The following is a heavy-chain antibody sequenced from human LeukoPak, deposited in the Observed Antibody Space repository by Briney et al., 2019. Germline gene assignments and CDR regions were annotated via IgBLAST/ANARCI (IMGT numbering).Heavy chain of an antibody. CDR2: IYYSGST. CDR1: GPSLSSYY. CDR3: ASLRFGELTFDY. V-gene: IGHV4-59*01. D-gene: IGHD3-16*01. J-gene: IGHJ4*02. Sequence: SETLSLTCTVSGPSLSSYYWSWIRQPPGKGLEWIGYIYYSGSTDYNPSLKGRVTISVDTSKNQFSLKLSSVTAADTAVYYCASLRFGELTFDYWGQGTLVTVSS.